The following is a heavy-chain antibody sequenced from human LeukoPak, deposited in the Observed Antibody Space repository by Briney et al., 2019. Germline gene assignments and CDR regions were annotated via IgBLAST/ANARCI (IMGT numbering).Heavy chain of an antibody. J-gene: IGHJ4*02. D-gene: IGHD3-3*01. CDR1: GYTFTSYG. Sequence: ASVKASCKASGYTFTSYGISWVRQAPGQGREWMGWISAYNGNTNYAQKLQGRVTITTDTSTSTAYMELRSLRSDDTAVYYCARASYDFWSGSTYWGQGTLVTVSS. V-gene: IGHV1-18*01. CDR2: ISAYNGNT. CDR3: ARASYDFWSGSTY.